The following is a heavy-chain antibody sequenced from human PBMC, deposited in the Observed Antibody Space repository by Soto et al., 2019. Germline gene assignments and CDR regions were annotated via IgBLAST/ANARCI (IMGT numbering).Heavy chain of an antibody. V-gene: IGHV2-5*02. D-gene: IGHD6-13*01. J-gene: IGHJ3*02. CDR1: GFSLSTTGVG. CDR3: AQRRGQSGSSWDSGAYDI. Sequence: QITLKESGPTLVKPTQTLTLTCTFSGFSLSTTGVGVGWIRQPPGKALEWLAVIYWDDDKRYSPSLKSRLTIIKDTSKNHVVLMMTNMDPVDTATYYCAQRRGQSGSSWDSGAYDIWGQGTMVTVSS. CDR2: IYWDDDK.